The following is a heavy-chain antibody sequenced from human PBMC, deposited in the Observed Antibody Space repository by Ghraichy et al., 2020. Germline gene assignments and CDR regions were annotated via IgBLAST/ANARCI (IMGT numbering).Heavy chain of an antibody. CDR3: ARHESRPLNYYGSGSYFFDY. J-gene: IGHJ4*02. D-gene: IGHD3-10*01. Sequence: SETLSLTCTVSGGSISSSSYYWGWIRQPPGKGLEWIGSIYYSGSTYYNPSLKSRVTISVDTSKNQFSLKLSSVTAADTAVYYCARHESRPLNYYGSGSYFFDYWGQGTLVTVSS. V-gene: IGHV4-39*01. CDR1: GGSISSSSYY. CDR2: IYYSGST.